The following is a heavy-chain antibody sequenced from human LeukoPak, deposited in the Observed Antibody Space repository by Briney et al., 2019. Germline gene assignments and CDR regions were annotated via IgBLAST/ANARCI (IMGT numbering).Heavy chain of an antibody. V-gene: IGHV5-51*01. Sequence: GESLKISCKGSGYRFSDYWIGWVRQMPGKGLEWMGIVYPGDSDTRYSPSFQGQVTISADKSINTAYLQWSSLKASDTAMYYCAGPGSGSYVPYYWGQGTLVTVSS. D-gene: IGHD1-26*01. CDR2: VYPGDSDT. CDR1: GYRFSDYW. CDR3: AGPGSGSYVPYY. J-gene: IGHJ4*02.